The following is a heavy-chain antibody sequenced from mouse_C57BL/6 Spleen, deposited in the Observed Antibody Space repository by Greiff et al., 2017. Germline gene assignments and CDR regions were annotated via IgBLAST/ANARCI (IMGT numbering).Heavy chain of an antibody. CDR2: IDPETGGT. D-gene: IGHD3-2*02. CDR3: TREGILDSSGPYYFDY. CDR1: GYTFTDYE. Sequence: QVHVKQSGAELVRPGASVTLSCKASGYTFTDYEMHWVKQTPVHGLEWIGAIDPETGGTAYNQKFKGKAILTADKSSSTAYMALRSLTSEDSAVYYCTREGILDSSGPYYFDYWGQGTTLTVSS. V-gene: IGHV1-15*01. J-gene: IGHJ2*01.